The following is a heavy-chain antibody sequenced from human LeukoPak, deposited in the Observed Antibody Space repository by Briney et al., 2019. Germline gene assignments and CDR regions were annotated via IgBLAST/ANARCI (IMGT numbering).Heavy chain of an antibody. V-gene: IGHV3-11*01. CDR3: AREVVILPDYYYYGMDV. D-gene: IGHD2/OR15-2a*01. J-gene: IGHJ6*02. CDR2: ISRSGDTL. CDR1: GFPFRDYY. Sequence: PGGSLRLSCAASGFPFRDYYMTWIRQAPGKGLEWISYISRSGDTLYYADSVEGRFTISRDNAKNSLFLQMNSLRGDDTAVYYCAREVVILPDYYYYGMDVWGQGTTVTVSS.